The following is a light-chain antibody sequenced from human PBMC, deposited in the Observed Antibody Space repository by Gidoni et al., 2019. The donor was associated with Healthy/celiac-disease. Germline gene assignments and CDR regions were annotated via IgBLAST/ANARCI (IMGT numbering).Light chain of an antibody. V-gene: IGKV3-15*01. J-gene: IGKJ5*01. CDR3: QQYNNWPIT. CDR2: GAS. CDR1: QSVSSY. Sequence: EIVMTQSPATLSVSPGERATLSCRASQSVSSYLAWYQQKPGQAPRLLIYGASTRATGIPARFSGSGSGTEFTLTISSLQSEDFAVYYCQQYNNWPITFGQGTQLEIK.